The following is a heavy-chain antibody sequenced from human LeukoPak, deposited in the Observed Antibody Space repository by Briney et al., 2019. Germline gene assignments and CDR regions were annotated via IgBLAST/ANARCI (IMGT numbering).Heavy chain of an antibody. V-gene: IGHV3-7*01. CDR3: ATTGYSSRWYYFDL. CDR1: GFTFSSYW. CDR2: IKQDGSEK. D-gene: IGHD6-13*01. J-gene: IGHJ4*02. Sequence: PGGSLRLSCAACGFTFSSYWMSWVPQAPGKGLEGVANIKQDGSEKYYVDSVKGRFAISRDNAKNSLYLQMKSFSRGDTAVEYRATTGYSSRWYYFDLGAQGTLVTVSS.